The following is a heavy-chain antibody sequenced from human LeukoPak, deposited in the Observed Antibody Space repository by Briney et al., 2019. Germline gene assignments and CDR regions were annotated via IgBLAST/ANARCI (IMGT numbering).Heavy chain of an antibody. Sequence: GGSLRLSCAASGFTVSSNYMSWVRQAPGKGLEWVSAISGSGGSTYYADSVKGRFTISRDNSKNTLYLQMNSLRAEDTAVYYCAKDRGYDILTGYYTDWFDPWGQGTLVTVSS. V-gene: IGHV3-23*01. CDR2: ISGSGGST. D-gene: IGHD3-9*01. CDR1: GFTVSSNY. J-gene: IGHJ5*02. CDR3: AKDRGYDILTGYYTDWFDP.